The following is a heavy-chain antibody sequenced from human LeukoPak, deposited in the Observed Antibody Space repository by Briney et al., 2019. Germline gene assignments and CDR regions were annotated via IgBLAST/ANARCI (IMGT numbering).Heavy chain of an antibody. J-gene: IGHJ4*02. Sequence: PSETLSLTCAVSGGSIGTYYWSWIRQPPGKGLEWIGYIYYSGSTNYNPSLKSRVTISVDTSKNQFSLKLSSVTAADTAVYYCARADDSSGYYTDYWGQGTLVTVSS. CDR2: IYYSGST. V-gene: IGHV4-59*01. D-gene: IGHD3-22*01. CDR1: GGSIGTYY. CDR3: ARADDSSGYYTDY.